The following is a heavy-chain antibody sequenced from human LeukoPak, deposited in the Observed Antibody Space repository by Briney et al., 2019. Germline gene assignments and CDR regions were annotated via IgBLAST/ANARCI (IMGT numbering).Heavy chain of an antibody. D-gene: IGHD3-22*01. CDR3: ARESGLLGDY. CDR1: GFTFSSYA. J-gene: IGHJ4*02. CDR2: IYRGGST. V-gene: IGHV3-53*04. Sequence: PGGSLRLSCAASGFTFSSYAMSWVRQAPGKGLEWVSVIYRGGSTHYADSVKGRFTISRHNSKNTLYLQMNSLRAEDTAMYYCARESGLLGDYWVQGTLVTVSS.